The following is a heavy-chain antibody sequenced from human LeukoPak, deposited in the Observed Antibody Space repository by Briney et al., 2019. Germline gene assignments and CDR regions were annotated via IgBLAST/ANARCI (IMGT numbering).Heavy chain of an antibody. CDR2: INHSGST. D-gene: IGHD6-19*01. CDR1: GGSISSYY. J-gene: IGHJ3*02. V-gene: IGHV4-34*01. CDR3: ARPYSSGWYGSAFDI. Sequence: SETLSLTCTVSGGSISSYYWSWIRQPPGKGLEWIGEINHSGSTNYNPSLKSRVTISVDTSKNQFSLKLSSVTAADTAVYYCARPYSSGWYGSAFDIWGQGTMVTVSS.